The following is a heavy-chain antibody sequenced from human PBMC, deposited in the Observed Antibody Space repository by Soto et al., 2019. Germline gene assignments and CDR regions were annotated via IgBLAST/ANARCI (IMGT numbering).Heavy chain of an antibody. CDR2: IYYSGST. CDR3: ARDGAAAGRPFDY. J-gene: IGHJ4*02. Sequence: SETLSLTCTGSGGSISSYYWSWIRQPPGKGLEGIGYIYYSGSTNYNPSLKSRVTISVDTSKNQFSLKLSSVPAADTAVYYCARDGAAAGRPFDYWGQGTLVTVSS. D-gene: IGHD6-13*01. V-gene: IGHV4-59*01. CDR1: GGSISSYY.